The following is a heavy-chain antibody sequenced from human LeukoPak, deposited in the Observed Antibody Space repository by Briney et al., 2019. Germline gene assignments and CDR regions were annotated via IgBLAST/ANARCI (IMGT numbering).Heavy chain of an antibody. J-gene: IGHJ5*02. CDR1: GGSISSYQ. V-gene: IGHV4-59*08. D-gene: IGHD3-10*01. CDR3: AGHDYYGSGSYR. Sequence: PSETLSLTCTVSGGSISSYQWSWIRQPPGKGLEWIGYMYYSGSTKYNPSLKSRVTVSGDTSKNQFSLKLISVTATDAAVYYCAGHDYYGSGSYRWGQGTLVTVSS. CDR2: MYYSGST.